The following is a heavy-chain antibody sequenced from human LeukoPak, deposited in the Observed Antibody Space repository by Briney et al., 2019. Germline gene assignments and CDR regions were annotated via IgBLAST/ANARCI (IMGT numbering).Heavy chain of an antibody. CDR3: ARHVEIAVAGPIDY. J-gene: IGHJ4*02. D-gene: IGHD6-19*01. V-gene: IGHV4-4*07. CDR2: IYTSGST. CDR1: GGSISSYY. Sequence: SETLSLTCTVSGGSISSYYWSWIRQPAGKGLEWIGRIYTSGSTNYNPSLKSRVTISVDTSKNQFSLKLSSVTAADTAVYYCARHVEIAVAGPIDYWGQGTLVTVSS.